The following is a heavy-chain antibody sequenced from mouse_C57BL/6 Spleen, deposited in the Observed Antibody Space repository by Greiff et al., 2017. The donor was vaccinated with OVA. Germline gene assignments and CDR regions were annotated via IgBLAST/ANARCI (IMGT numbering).Heavy chain of an antibody. D-gene: IGHD1-1*01. V-gene: IGHV1-53*01. CDR2: IYPRSGNT. J-gene: IGHJ2*01. Sequence: QVQLQQPGTELVKPGASVKLSCKASGYTFTSYWMHWVKQRPGQGLEWIGEIYPRSGNTYYNEKFKGKATLTADKSSSTAYMELRSLTSEDSAVYFCARGGTTVVAPCFDYWGQGTTLTVSS. CDR1: GYTFTSYW. CDR3: ARGGTTVVAPCFDY.